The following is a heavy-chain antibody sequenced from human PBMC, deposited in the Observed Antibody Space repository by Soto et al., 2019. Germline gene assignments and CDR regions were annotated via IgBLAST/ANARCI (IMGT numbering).Heavy chain of an antibody. CDR1: GYTFTCYY. J-gene: IGHJ4*02. D-gene: IGHD5-12*01. Sequence: ASVXVSFKASGYTFTCYYMHFVLQAPGQGLDWIGWINPNSGGTNYAQKFQGRVTMTRDTSISTAYMELSRLRSDDTAVYYCARLITVDLSGYSGYDEYWGQGTLVKVYS. CDR3: ARLITVDLSGYSGYDEY. V-gene: IGHV1-2*02. CDR2: INPNSGGT.